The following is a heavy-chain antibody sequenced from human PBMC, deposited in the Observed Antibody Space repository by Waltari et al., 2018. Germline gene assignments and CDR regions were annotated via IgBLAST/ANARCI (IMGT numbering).Heavy chain of an antibody. CDR1: GYTFTSYY. J-gene: IGHJ4*02. V-gene: IGHV1-46*03. CDR3: ARAVAGTGGGNY. D-gene: IGHD6-19*01. Sequence: QVQLVQSGAEVKKPGASVKVSCKASGYTFTSYYMHWVRQAPGQGLEWMGIINPSGGSKSYAQKFQGRVTMTRDTSTSTVYMELSSLRSEDTAVYYCARAVAGTGGGNYWGQGTLVTVSS. CDR2: INPSGGSK.